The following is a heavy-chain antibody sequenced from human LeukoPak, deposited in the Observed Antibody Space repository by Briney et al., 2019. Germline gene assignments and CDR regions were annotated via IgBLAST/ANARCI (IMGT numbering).Heavy chain of an antibody. J-gene: IGHJ6*02. CDR2: INHSGGT. CDR1: GFTVSSNY. CDR3: ARGFERYYYYGMDV. V-gene: IGHV4-34*01. D-gene: IGHD1-1*01. Sequence: PGGSLRLSCAASGFTVSSNYMSWVRQPPGKGLEWIGEINHSGGTNYNPSLKSRVTISVDTSKNQFSLKLSSVTAADTAVYYRARGFERYYYYGMDVWGQGTTVTVSS.